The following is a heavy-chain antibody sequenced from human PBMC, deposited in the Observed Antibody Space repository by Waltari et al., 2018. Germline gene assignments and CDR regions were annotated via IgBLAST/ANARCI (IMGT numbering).Heavy chain of an antibody. CDR3: ARGSVTALNY. CDR2: IYSDVDT. D-gene: IGHD4-4*01. J-gene: IGHJ4*02. Sequence: EVQLVESGGGLIQPGGSLRLSCAASGFPVTSYYRSWVRQAPGKGLECVSIIYSDVDTYYADSVKGRFTISRDISRNTIYLQMHSLSTDDTAVYYCARGSVTALNYWGQGTLVSVPS. V-gene: IGHV3-53*01. CDR1: GFPVTSYY.